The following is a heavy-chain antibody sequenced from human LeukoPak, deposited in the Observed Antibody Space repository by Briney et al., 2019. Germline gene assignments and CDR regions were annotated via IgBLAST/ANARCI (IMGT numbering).Heavy chain of an antibody. CDR2: IIPILGIA. CDR1: GGTFSSYA. D-gene: IGHD5-18*01. V-gene: IGHV1-69*04. J-gene: IGHJ6*02. Sequence: GASVKVSCKASGGTFSSYAISWVRQAPGQGLEWMGRIIPILGIANYAQKFQGRVTITADKSTSTAYMELSSLRSEDTAVYYCARDSTWIQLRSNYGMDVWGQGTTVTVSS. CDR3: ARDSTWIQLRSNYGMDV.